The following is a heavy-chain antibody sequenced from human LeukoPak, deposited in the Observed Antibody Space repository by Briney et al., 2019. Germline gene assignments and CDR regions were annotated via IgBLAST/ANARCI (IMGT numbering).Heavy chain of an antibody. CDR3: ARVDYGDYPKDFDY. D-gene: IGHD4-17*01. V-gene: IGHV4-34*01. CDR1: GGSFSGYY. Sequence: PSETLSLTCAVYGGSFSGYYWSWIRQPPGKGLEWIGEINHSGSTNYNPSLKSRVTMSVDTSKNQFSLKVNSMTAADTAVYYCARVDYGDYPKDFDYWGQGTLVTVSS. CDR2: INHSGST. J-gene: IGHJ4*02.